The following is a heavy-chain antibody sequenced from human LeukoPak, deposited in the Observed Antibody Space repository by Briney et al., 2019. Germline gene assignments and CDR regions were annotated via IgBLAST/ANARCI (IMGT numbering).Heavy chain of an antibody. CDR2: IYSSGIT. V-gene: IGHV4-31*01. CDR1: RVAISSGGSF. J-gene: IGHJ4*02. CDR3: ARTLLQGVELWLDS. D-gene: IGHD1-26*01. Sequence: SQTLSLPCTLSRVAISSGGSFWNCIRQHPGKGLEWIGYIYSSGITYYITSLMSLLMISVDTSLNQFSLNLRSVTAADTAIYYCARTLLQGVELWLDSWGPGTLVSVSS.